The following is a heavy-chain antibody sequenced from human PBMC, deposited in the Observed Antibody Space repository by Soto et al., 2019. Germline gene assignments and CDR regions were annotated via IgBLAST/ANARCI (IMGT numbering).Heavy chain of an antibody. CDR3: ARAVPWSGYYYYFDY. J-gene: IGHJ4*02. CDR1: GYTFTGYY. D-gene: IGHD3-3*01. CDR2: INPSSGGT. V-gene: IGHV1-2*02. Sequence: GASVKVSCKASGYTFTGYYMHWVRQAPGQGLEWMGWINPSSGGTNYAQKFQGRVTMTRDTSISTAYMELSRLRSDDTAVYYCARAVPWSGYYYYFDYWGQGTLVTVSS.